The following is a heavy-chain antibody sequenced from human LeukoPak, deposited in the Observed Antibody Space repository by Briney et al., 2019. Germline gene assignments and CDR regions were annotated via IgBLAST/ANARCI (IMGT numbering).Heavy chain of an antibody. V-gene: IGHV3-23*01. D-gene: IGHD1-1*01. CDR1: DFTFA. CDR3: VRMRGPERRHCFDY. CDR2: INGRGDDS. J-gene: IGHJ4*02. Sequence: PGGSLRLSCVVSDFTFAVSWVRQAPGKGLEWISTINGRGDDSLHADSVKGRFTISRDTSKNTLYLHMSSLRAADTAMYFCVRMRGPERRHCFDYWSQGALLIVSS.